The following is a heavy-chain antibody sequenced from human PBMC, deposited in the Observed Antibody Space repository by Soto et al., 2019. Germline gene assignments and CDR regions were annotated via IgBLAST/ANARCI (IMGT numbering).Heavy chain of an antibody. V-gene: IGHV1-69*01. CDR1: GGTFSSYA. J-gene: IGHJ6*02. Sequence: QVQLVQSGAEVKKPGSSVKVSCKASGGTFSSYAISWVRQAPGQGLEWMGGIIPIFGTANYAQKFQGRVTITADDSTSTAYMELSSLRSEDTAVYYCASSYYYDSSGHLVEDYYGMDVWGQGTTVTVSS. CDR3: ASSYYYDSSGHLVEDYYGMDV. CDR2: IIPIFGTA. D-gene: IGHD3-22*01.